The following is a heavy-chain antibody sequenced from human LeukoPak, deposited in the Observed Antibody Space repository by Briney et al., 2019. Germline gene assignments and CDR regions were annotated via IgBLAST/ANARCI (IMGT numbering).Heavy chain of an antibody. CDR2: IYYSGST. D-gene: IGHD3-22*01. V-gene: IGHV4-39*01. CDR1: GGSISSSSYY. Sequence: SETLSLTCTVSGGSISSSSYYWGWIRQPPGKGLEWIGSIYYSGSTYYNPSLKSRVTISVDTSKNQFSLKLSSVTAADAAVYYCARRSGRGGYSTQDLDYWGQGTLVTVSS. J-gene: IGHJ4*02. CDR3: ARRSGRGGYSTQDLDY.